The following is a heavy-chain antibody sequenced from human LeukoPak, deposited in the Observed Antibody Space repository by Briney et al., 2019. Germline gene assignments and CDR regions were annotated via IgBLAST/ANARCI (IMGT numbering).Heavy chain of an antibody. CDR1: GFTFSSYA. J-gene: IGHJ4*02. Sequence: GSLRLSCAVSGFTFSSYAMHWVRQAPGKGLEWVAVISYDGSNKYYADSVKGRFTISRDNSKNTLYLQMNSLRAEDTAVYYCASAMTTSDYWGQGTLVTVSS. V-gene: IGHV3-30-3*01. CDR2: ISYDGSNK. D-gene: IGHD2-2*01. CDR3: ASAMTTSDY.